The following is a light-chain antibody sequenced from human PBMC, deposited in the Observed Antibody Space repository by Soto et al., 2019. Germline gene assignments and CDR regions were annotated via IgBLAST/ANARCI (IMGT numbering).Light chain of an antibody. CDR3: SSYTSSSTFYV. CDR1: SSDDGGSNY. Sequence: QSALTQPASVSGSPGQSITISCTGTSSDDGGSNYVSWYQQHPGKAPKLMIYEVSHRPSGVSNRFSGSQSGNTASLTISGLQAEDEADYYCSSYTSSSTFYVFGTGTKVTVL. J-gene: IGLJ1*01. CDR2: EVS. V-gene: IGLV2-14*01.